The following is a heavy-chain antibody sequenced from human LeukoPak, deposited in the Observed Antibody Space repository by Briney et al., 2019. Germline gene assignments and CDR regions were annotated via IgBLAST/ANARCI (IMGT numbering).Heavy chain of an antibody. CDR1: GGSISSYY. V-gene: IGHV4-59*01. CDR3: AREVGKQWLVPNYFDY. Sequence: SETLSLTCTVSGGSISSYYWSWIRQPPGKGLEWIGYIYYSGSTNYNPSLKSRVTISVDTSKNHCSLKLSSVTAADTAVYYCAREVGKQWLVPNYFDYWGQGTLVTVSS. D-gene: IGHD6-19*01. CDR2: IYYSGST. J-gene: IGHJ4*02.